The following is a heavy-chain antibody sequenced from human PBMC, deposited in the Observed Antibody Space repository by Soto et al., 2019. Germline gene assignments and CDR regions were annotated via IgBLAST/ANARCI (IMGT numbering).Heavy chain of an antibody. J-gene: IGHJ6*02. V-gene: IGHV4-39*01. CDR1: GGSISSSSYY. D-gene: IGHD3-10*01. CDR3: AMDVGLGELAYYYGMDV. CDR2: IYYSGST. Sequence: SETLSLTCSVSGGSISSSSYYWGWIRQPPGKGLEWIGSIYYSGSTYYNPSLKSRVTISVDTTKNQFSLKLSSVTAADTSVYYCAMDVGLGELAYYYGMDVWGQGTTVTVSS.